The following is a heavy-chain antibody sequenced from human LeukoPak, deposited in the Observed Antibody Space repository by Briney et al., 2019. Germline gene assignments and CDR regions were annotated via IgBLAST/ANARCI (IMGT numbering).Heavy chain of an antibody. Sequence: SETLSLTCTVSGYSISSGYYWGWIRQPPGKGLEWIGSIYYSGSTYYNPSLKSRVTISVDTSKNQFSLKLSSVTAADTAVYYCARIVVVTLIDYWGQGTLVTVSS. CDR3: ARIVVVTLIDY. CDR1: GYSISSGYY. CDR2: IYYSGST. D-gene: IGHD2-21*02. V-gene: IGHV4-38-2*02. J-gene: IGHJ4*02.